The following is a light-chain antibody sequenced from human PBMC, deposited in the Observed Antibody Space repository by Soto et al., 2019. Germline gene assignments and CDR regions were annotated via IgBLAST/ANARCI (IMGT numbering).Light chain of an antibody. J-gene: IGKJ4*01. CDR2: DAS. CDR3: QQRSNWPST. V-gene: IGKV3-11*01. Sequence: EIVLTQSPANLSLSPGERATLSCRASQSVSSYLAWYQQKPGQAPRLLIYDASNRATGIPARFSGSGSGTDFTLTITSLEPEDFAVYYCQQRSNWPSTFGGGTKVDIK. CDR1: QSVSSY.